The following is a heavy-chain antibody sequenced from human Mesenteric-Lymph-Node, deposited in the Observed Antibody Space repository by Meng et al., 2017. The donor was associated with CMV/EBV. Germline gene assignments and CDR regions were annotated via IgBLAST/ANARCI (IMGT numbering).Heavy chain of an antibody. CDR3: ARGDYYFDY. CDR2: ISSSGISSSGSTI. Sequence: LTGAASGFTFSDYYMNWIRQAPGKGLEWVSYISSSGISSSGSTIYYADSVKGRFTISRDNAKNSLYLQMNSLRAEDTAVYYCARGDYYFDYWGQGTLVTVSS. V-gene: IGHV3-11*01. J-gene: IGHJ4*02. CDR1: GFTFSDYY.